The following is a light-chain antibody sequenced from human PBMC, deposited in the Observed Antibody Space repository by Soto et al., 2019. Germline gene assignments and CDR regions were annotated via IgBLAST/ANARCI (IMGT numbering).Light chain of an antibody. J-gene: IGLJ1*01. CDR2: EVS. CDR1: SSDVGGYNY. V-gene: IGLV2-14*01. CDR3: SSYTSSSTHYV. Sequence: QSVLTRPASVSGSPGQSITISCTGTSSDVGGYNYVSWYQQHPGKAPKLMIYEVSNRPSGVSNRFPGSKSGNTASLTISGLQAEDEADYYCSSYTSSSTHYVFGTGTKVTVL.